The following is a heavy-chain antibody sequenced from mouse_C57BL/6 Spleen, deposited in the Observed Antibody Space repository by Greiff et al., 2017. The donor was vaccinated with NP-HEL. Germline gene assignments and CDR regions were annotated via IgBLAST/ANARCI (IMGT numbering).Heavy chain of an antibody. J-gene: IGHJ3*01. Sequence: EVQLQQSGAELVRPGASVKLSCTASGFTFTDYYMHWVKQRPEQGLEWIGRIDPDDGDTEYAPKFQGKATMTADTSSNTAYMQLRSLTSEDTAVYYCAASYYCGKGTLVTVSA. CDR1: GFTFTDYY. V-gene: IGHV14-1*01. CDR3: AASYY. CDR2: IDPDDGDT. D-gene: IGHD6-1*01.